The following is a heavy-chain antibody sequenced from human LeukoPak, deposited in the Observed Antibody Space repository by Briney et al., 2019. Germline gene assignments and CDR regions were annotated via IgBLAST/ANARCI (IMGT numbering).Heavy chain of an antibody. D-gene: IGHD3-9*01. J-gene: IGHJ4*02. V-gene: IGHV1-24*01. CDR1: GYTLTGLS. CDR2: FDPEDGET. Sequence: ASVKVSCKVSGYTLTGLSMHWVRQAPGKGLEWMGGFDPEDGETIYAQKFQGRVTMTEDTSTDTAYMELSSLRSEDTAVYYCATVLRYFDWLFPNDYWGQGTLVTVSS. CDR3: ATVLRYFDWLFPNDY.